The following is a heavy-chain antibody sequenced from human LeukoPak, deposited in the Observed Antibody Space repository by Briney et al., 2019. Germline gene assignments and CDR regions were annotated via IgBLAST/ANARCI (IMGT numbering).Heavy chain of an antibody. CDR3: ARGRFPGSGSYYNSFDF. Sequence: ASVKVSCKASGYTFTNYPIAWLRQAPGQGLEWMGWINVVSGDTNYAQRFQGRVSMTTDTSTSTTYMELRSLISDDTAVYYCARGRFPGSGSYYNSFDFYGHETLVTVSS. CDR1: GYTFTNYP. CDR2: INVVSGDT. V-gene: IGHV1-18*01. D-gene: IGHD3-10*01. J-gene: IGHJ4*03.